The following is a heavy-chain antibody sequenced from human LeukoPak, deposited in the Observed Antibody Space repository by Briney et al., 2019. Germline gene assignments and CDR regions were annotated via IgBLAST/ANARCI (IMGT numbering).Heavy chain of an antibody. CDR2: IKQDGSEK. Sequence: GGSLRLSCAASGFTLSSYWMSWVRQAPGKGLEWVANIKQDGSEKYYVDSVKGRFTISRDNAKNSLYLQMNSLRAEDTAVYYCARARRYLGYCSGGSCYGYFDYWGQGTLVTVSS. CDR1: GFTLSSYW. J-gene: IGHJ4*02. D-gene: IGHD2-15*01. CDR3: ARARRYLGYCSGGSCYGYFDY. V-gene: IGHV3-7*01.